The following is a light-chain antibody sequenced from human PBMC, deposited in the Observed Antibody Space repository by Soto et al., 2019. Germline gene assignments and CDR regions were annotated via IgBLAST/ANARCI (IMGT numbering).Light chain of an antibody. CDR1: SSDVGGYNY. V-gene: IGLV2-14*03. CDR3: SSYTSSSTLV. J-gene: IGLJ2*01. Sequence: QSALTQPASVSGSPEQSITISCTGTSSDVGGYNYVSWYQQHPGKAPKLIIYDVSNRPSGVSNRFSGSKSGNTASLTISGLQAEDEADYYCSSYTSSSTLVFGGGTKVTVL. CDR2: DVS.